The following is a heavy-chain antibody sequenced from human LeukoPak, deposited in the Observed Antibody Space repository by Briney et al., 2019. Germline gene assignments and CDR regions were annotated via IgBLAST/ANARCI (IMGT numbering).Heavy chain of an antibody. CDR3: ARYDWGKYFDY. D-gene: IGHD3-16*01. V-gene: IGHV4-39*01. CDR1: GGSISSNIYY. CDR2: IHYSGNT. Sequence: PSETLSLTCTVSGGSISSNIYYWGWIRQSPGKGLEWIASIHYSGNTYYNPSLESQVTISVDTSKHQFSLKLSSVTAADTAVHYCARYDWGKYFDYWGQGTLVTVSS. J-gene: IGHJ4*02.